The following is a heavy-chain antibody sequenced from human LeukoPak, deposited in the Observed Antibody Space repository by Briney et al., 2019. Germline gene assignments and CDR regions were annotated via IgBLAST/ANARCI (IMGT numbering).Heavy chain of an antibody. J-gene: IGHJ4*02. CDR2: INPNSGGT. CDR1: GYTFTSYG. CDR3: ARDFRRTTVTPTFGY. Sequence: ASVKVSCKASGYTFTSYGISWVRQAPGQGLEWMGWINPNSGGTNYAQKFQGRVTMTRDTSISTAYMELSRLRSDDTAVYYCARDFRRTTVTPTFGYWGQGTLVTVSS. D-gene: IGHD4-17*01. V-gene: IGHV1-2*02.